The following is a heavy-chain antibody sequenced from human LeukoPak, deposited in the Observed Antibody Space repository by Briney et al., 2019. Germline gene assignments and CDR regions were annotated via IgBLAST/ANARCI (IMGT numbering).Heavy chain of an antibody. CDR3: ARDSTGYWYFDL. Sequence: GGSLRLSCAASGFTFSSYAMHWVRQAPGKGLEWVAVISYDGSNKYYADSVKGRFTISRDNSKNTLYLQMNSLRAEDTAVYYCARDSTGYWYFDLWGRGTLVSVSS. D-gene: IGHD3-3*02. CDR1: GFTFSSYA. J-gene: IGHJ2*01. CDR2: ISYDGSNK. V-gene: IGHV3-30-3*01.